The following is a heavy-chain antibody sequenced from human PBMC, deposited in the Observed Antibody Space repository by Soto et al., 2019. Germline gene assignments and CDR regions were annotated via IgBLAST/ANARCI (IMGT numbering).Heavy chain of an antibody. V-gene: IGHV1-18*04. CDR1: GYTFTGYY. CDR3: ARDTGYCSGGSCQNIYYYYYGMDV. Sequence: ASVKVSCKASGYTFTGYYMHWVRQAPGQGLEWMGWINAYNGNTNYAQKLQGRVTMTTDTSTSTAYMELRSLRSDDTAVYYCARDTGYCSGGSCQNIYYYYYGMDVWGQGTTVTAP. D-gene: IGHD2-15*01. J-gene: IGHJ6*02. CDR2: INAYNGNT.